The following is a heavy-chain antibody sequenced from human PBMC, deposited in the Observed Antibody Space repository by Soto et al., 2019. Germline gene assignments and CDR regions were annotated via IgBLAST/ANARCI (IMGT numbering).Heavy chain of an antibody. CDR1: GGSISSGGYY. Sequence: QVQLQESGPGLVKPSQTLSLTCTVSGGSISSGGYYWSWIRQHPGKGLEWIGYIYYSGSTYYNPSLKSRVTISVDTSKNPFSLKLSSVTAADTAVYYCARAEFMVATFVVGWGQGTLVTVSS. D-gene: IGHD5-12*01. CDR2: IYYSGST. J-gene: IGHJ4*02. V-gene: IGHV4-31*03. CDR3: ARAEFMVATFVVG.